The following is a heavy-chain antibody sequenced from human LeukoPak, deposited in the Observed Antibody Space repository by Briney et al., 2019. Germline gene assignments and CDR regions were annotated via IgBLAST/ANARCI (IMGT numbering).Heavy chain of an antibody. CDR1: GYIFNDYD. D-gene: IGHD4-17*01. CDR3: ARGDYGDTGTAFDI. CDR2: VIPNSGNT. J-gene: IGHJ3*02. Sequence: ASVMVSCKASGYIFNDYDIHWVRQASGQGFEWLGWVIPNSGNTAYAQNFQDRVTITRNSSTDTAYLELSSLRSEDTAVYYCARGDYGDTGTAFDIWGHGTMVIVSS. V-gene: IGHV1-8*03.